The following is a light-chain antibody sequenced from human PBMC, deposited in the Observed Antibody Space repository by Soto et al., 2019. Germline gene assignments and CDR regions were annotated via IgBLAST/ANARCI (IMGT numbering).Light chain of an antibody. CDR2: DSS. V-gene: IGKV3-11*01. CDR1: QNVGNY. J-gene: IGKJ3*01. CDR3: QQRADWPIT. Sequence: EIVLTQSPATLSLSPGEIATLSCRASQNVGNYLAWYQQKPGQAPRLLIYDSSDRATGIPARFSGSGSGTDFTLTISSLEPEDFALYYCQQRADWPITFGPGTKVDI.